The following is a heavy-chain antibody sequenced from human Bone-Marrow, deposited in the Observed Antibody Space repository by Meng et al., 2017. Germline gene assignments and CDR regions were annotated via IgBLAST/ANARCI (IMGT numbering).Heavy chain of an antibody. V-gene: IGHV3-30*01. D-gene: IGHD6-19*01. J-gene: IGHJ5*02. Sequence: QGELVDSGGGVVKPGRSLRLSCAASGFTFISYAMHWVRQAPGKGLEWVAVISYDGSNKDYADSVKGRFTISRDNSKNTLYLQMNSLRAEDTAVYYCARDVLAVAANWFDPWGQGTLVTVSS. CDR3: ARDVLAVAANWFDP. CDR2: ISYDGSNK. CDR1: GFTFISYA.